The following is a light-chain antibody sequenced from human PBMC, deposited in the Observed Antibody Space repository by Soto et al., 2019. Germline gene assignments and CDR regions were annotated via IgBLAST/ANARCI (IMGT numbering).Light chain of an antibody. V-gene: IGLV1-47*02. CDR3: AAWDDSLSGYV. CDR2: SNN. Sequence: QSVLTQPPSASGTPGQRVTISCSRSSSTIGSNYVYWYQQLPGTAPKLLIYSNNQRPSGVPDRFSGSKSGTSASLAISGLRSDDEAEYYCAAWDDSLSGYVFGTGTKLTVL. CDR1: SSTIGSNY. J-gene: IGLJ1*01.